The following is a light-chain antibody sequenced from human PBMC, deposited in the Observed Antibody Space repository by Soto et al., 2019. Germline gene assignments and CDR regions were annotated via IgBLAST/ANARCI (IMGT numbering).Light chain of an antibody. J-gene: IGKJ1*01. CDR3: QQYHNLWT. CDR1: QGIFYN. V-gene: IGKV3-15*01. Sequence: IVLTQSPDTLSVSPGERAPLSCRARQGIFYNLAWFQKRPGQAPRLLIYRASTRATNIPARFSGSGSGTEFTLTISSLQSEDSALYYCQQYHNLWTFGQGTKVEIK. CDR2: RAS.